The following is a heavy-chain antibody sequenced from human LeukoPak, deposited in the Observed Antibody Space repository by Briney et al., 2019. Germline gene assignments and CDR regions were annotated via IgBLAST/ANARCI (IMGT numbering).Heavy chain of an antibody. Sequence: AGGSLRLSCAASGFTVSSNYMSWVRQAPGKGLEWVSFIYSDNTHYSDSVQGRFTISRDNSKNTLYLQMNSLRAEDTAVYYCARRAGAYSHPYDYWGQGTLVTVSS. J-gene: IGHJ4*02. CDR3: ARRAGAYSHPYDY. CDR1: GFTVSSNY. D-gene: IGHD4/OR15-4a*01. CDR2: IYSDNT. V-gene: IGHV3-53*01.